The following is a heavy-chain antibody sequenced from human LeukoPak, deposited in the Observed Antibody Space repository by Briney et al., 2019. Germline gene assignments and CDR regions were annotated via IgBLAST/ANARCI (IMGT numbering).Heavy chain of an antibody. CDR1: GFTFSSYG. Sequence: GGSLRLSCAASGFTFSSYGMHWVRQAPGKGLEWVAVIWYDGSNKYYADSVKGRFTISRDNSKNTLYLQMNSLRAEDTAVYYCAKEIPYYDFWSGYHWGQGTLVTVSS. CDR2: IWYDGSNK. J-gene: IGHJ5*02. CDR3: AKEIPYYDFWSGYH. D-gene: IGHD3-3*01. V-gene: IGHV3-30*02.